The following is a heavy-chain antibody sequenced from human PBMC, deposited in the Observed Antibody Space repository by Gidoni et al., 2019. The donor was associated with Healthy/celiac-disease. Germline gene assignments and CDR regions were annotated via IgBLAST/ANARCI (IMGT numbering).Heavy chain of an antibody. CDR2: ISSSSSYI. Sequence: EVQLVESGGGLVKPGGSLRLSCAASGFTFSSYSMNWVRQAPGKGLEWVSSISSSSSYIYYADSVKGRFTISRDNAKNSLYLQMNSLRAEDTAVYYCARGKDFMATSMDVWGQGTTVTVSS. CDR3: ARGKDFMATSMDV. J-gene: IGHJ6*02. CDR1: GFTFSSYS. V-gene: IGHV3-21*01. D-gene: IGHD5-12*01.